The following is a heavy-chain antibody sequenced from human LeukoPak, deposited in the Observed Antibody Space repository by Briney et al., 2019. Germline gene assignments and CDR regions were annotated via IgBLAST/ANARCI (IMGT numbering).Heavy chain of an antibody. CDR2: ISTDGSTT. Sequence: PGGSLRLSCTASGFTFNSYWMQWFRQDPGKGLVWVSCISTDGSTTRYADSVKGRFTISRDNVKSTLYLQMNSLRAEDTAVYYCARDYARAVEYWGQGTLATVSS. CDR1: GFTFNSYW. J-gene: IGHJ4*02. CDR3: ARDYARAVEY. D-gene: IGHD2-2*01. V-gene: IGHV3-74*01.